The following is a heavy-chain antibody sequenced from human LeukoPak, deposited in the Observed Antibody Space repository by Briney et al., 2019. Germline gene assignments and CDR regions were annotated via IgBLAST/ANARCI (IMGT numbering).Heavy chain of an antibody. J-gene: IGHJ4*02. D-gene: IGHD6-13*01. V-gene: IGHV4-4*07. CDR2: IYSGGST. CDR3: ARTFYSGSGRGYYFDY. Sequence: IRQPXGXXLEWIGRIYSGGSTDYHPSLKSRLTMSVDTSKNQFSLKLSSVTAADTAVYYCARTFYSGSGRGYYFDYWGQGTLVTVSS.